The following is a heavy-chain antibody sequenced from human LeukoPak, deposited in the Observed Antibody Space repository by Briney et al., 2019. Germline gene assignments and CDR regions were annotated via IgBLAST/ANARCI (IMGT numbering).Heavy chain of an antibody. Sequence: ASVKVSCKASGYTFTDHYMHWVRQAPGQGLEWLGWIEPDSGGTNYAQKLQGRVTMTRDTSISTAYMELSRLRSDDTAVYYCARVGGGAAAVVFDIWGQGTMVTVSS. CDR3: ARVGGGAAAVVFDI. V-gene: IGHV1-2*02. D-gene: IGHD6-13*01. J-gene: IGHJ3*02. CDR1: GYTFTDHY. CDR2: IEPDSGGT.